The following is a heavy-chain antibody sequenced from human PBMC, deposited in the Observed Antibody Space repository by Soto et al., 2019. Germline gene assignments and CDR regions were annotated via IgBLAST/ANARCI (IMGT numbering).Heavy chain of an antibody. V-gene: IGHV6-1*01. J-gene: IGHJ3*02. Sequence: QSQTLSLTCAISGDSVSSNSAAWNWIRQSPSRGLEWLGRTYYRSKWYNDYAVSVKSRITINPDTSKNQFSLQLNSVTPEDTAVYYCARSWRGSSSPDDAFDIWGQGTMVTVS. CDR2: TYYRSKWYN. CDR1: GDSVSSNSAA. D-gene: IGHD6-6*01. CDR3: ARSWRGSSSPDDAFDI.